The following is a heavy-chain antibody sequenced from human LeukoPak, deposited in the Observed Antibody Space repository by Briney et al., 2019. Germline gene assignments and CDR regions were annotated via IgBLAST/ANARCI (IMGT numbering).Heavy chain of an antibody. CDR3: ARRTSGAKDV. CDR2: ISSTGGSI. J-gene: IGHJ6*04. V-gene: IGHV3-23*01. D-gene: IGHD3-16*01. CDR1: GFTFSRYV. Sequence: PGGSLRLSCAASGFTFSRYVMSWVRQAPGKGLEWVSAISSTGGSIDNADSVKGRFTISRDNSKDTLYLQMNSLRAEDTAVYYCARRTSGAKDVWGKGTTVTVTP.